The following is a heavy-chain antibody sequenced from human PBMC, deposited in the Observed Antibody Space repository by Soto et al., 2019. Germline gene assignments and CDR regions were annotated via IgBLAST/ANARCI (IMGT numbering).Heavy chain of an antibody. J-gene: IGHJ2*01. Sequence: EVQLVESGGGLVQPGGSLRLSCAASGFTFSGSAMHWVRQASGRGLEWIGRIRNKVNKYATVYAASVTGRFTISRDDSKNTAYLQMNNLNTGDTAVYYCTSLPNIDVGAGGRYLDLWGRGTRVTVSS. CDR2: IRNKVNKYAT. V-gene: IGHV3-73*02. CDR3: TSLPNIDVGAGGRYLDL. D-gene: IGHD3-16*01. CDR1: GFTFSGSA.